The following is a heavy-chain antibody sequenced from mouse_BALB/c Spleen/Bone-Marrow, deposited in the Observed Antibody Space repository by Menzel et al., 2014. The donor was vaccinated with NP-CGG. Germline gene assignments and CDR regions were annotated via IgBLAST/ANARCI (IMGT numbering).Heavy chain of an antibody. V-gene: IGHV5-6-2*01. CDR2: ITSNGGST. CDR3: ARHGSSYAMDY. CDR1: GFTFSSYY. D-gene: IGHD1-1*01. Sequence: EVQRVESGGGLVKLGGSLKLSCAASGFTFSSYYMSWVRQTPEKRLELVAAITSNGGSTYYPDTVKGRFTISRDNAKNTLYLQMSSLKSGDTALYYCARHGSSYAMDYWGQGTSVTVSS. J-gene: IGHJ4*01.